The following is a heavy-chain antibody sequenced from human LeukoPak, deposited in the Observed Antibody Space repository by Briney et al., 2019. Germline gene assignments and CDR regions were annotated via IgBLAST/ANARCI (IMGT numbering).Heavy chain of an antibody. D-gene: IGHD6-6*01. J-gene: IGHJ1*01. CDR3: ARVRSGSSFSYFQH. Sequence: PGGSLRLSCAASGFTFSSYAMHWVRQAPGKGLEWVAVISYDGSNKYYADSVKGRFTISRDNSKNTLYLQMNSLRAEDTAVYYCARVRSGSSFSYFQHWGQGTLVTVSS. V-gene: IGHV3-30-3*01. CDR1: GFTFSSYA. CDR2: ISYDGSNK.